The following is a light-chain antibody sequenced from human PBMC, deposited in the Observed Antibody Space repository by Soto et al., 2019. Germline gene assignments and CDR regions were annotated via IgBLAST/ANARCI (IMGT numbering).Light chain of an antibody. CDR3: SSFTMSSTLPFV. J-gene: IGLJ1*01. V-gene: IGLV2-14*01. CDR2: EVS. CDR1: SRDVGGYNC. Sequence: QSALPKPASVSGSPGQSINIACIGTSRDVGGYNCVSWYQHHPGEAPKLMIYEVSTRPSGVSDRFSAAKAGNTASLTIAGLQAEDGADYYCSSFTMSSTLPFVFGTGTKVTVL.